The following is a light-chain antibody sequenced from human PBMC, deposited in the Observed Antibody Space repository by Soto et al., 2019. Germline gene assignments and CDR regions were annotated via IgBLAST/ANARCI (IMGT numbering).Light chain of an antibody. Sequence: EIVLTRSPGTLSLSPGERATLSCRASPSVSSSYLAWYQQKPGQAPRLLIYGASSRATGIPDRFRGSESRTDFNLTISRLEPEDFAVYYGQQYGSSPVSVGQGTKVDIK. CDR2: GAS. CDR1: PSVSSSY. V-gene: IGKV3-20*01. CDR3: QQYGSSPVS. J-gene: IGKJ1*01.